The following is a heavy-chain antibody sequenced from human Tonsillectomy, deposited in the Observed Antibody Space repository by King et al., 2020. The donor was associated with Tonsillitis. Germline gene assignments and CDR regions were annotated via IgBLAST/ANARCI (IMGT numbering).Heavy chain of an antibody. CDR1: GFTFSTYA. J-gene: IGHJ6*02. CDR2: MSGWGAGP. Sequence: VQLVESGGGLVQPGGSLRLPCAASGFTFSTYAMPWFRQAPGKGLEWVSVMSGWGAGPSQAASVKGRFTISRDNSKKTLYLQMNSLKAEDTAVYYCAKCPYDFWSGGLYYAMDVWGQGTTVTVSS. D-gene: IGHD3-3*01. V-gene: IGHV3-23*04. CDR3: AKCPYDFWSGGLYYAMDV.